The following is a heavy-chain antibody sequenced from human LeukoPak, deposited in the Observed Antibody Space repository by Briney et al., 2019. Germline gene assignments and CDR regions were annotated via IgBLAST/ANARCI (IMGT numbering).Heavy chain of an antibody. Sequence: GGSLRLSCAASGFTFSSYWMHWVRQAPGKGLEWVAVIWYDGSNKYYADSVKGRFTISRDNSKNTLYLQMNSLRAEDTAVYYCARDHEQYSNYGADYGMDVWGQGTTVTVSS. CDR3: ARDHEQYSNYGADYGMDV. CDR1: GFTFSSYW. V-gene: IGHV3-33*08. CDR2: IWYDGSNK. D-gene: IGHD4-4*01. J-gene: IGHJ6*02.